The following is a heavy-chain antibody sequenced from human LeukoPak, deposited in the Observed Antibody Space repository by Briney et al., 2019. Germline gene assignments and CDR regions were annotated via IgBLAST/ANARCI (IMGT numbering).Heavy chain of an antibody. CDR1: GDSISRYY. D-gene: IGHD4-11*01. Sequence: PSETLSLTCTVSGDSISRYYWSWIRQPPGKGLEWIGYIYHSGSTNYNPSLKSRVTISVDTSKNQFSLKLSSVTAADTAIYYCASGAYSYYYMDVWGKGTTVTISS. CDR3: ASGAYSYYYMDV. CDR2: IYHSGST. V-gene: IGHV4-59*01. J-gene: IGHJ6*03.